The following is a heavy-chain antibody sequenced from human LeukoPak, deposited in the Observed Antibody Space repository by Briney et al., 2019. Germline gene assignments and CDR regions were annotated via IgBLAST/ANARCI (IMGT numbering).Heavy chain of an antibody. CDR2: ISGGGETT. Sequence: QTGGSLRLSCAASGFTFNNYAMNWVRQAPGKGLEWVSSISGGGETTYYADSAKGRFTISGDNSQNTLYLQMNSLRAEDTAVYYCARDYADYVRYCFFYYWGQGTLVTVSS. CDR1: GFTFNNYA. CDR3: ARDYADYVRYCFFYY. V-gene: IGHV3-23*01. D-gene: IGHD4-17*01. J-gene: IGHJ4*02.